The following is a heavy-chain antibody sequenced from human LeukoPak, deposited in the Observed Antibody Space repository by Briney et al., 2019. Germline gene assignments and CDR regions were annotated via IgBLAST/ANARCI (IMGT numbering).Heavy chain of an antibody. V-gene: IGHV3-NL1*01. Sequence: GGSLRLSCAASGFTFSSYSMNWVRQAPGKGLEWVSVIYSGSSSTYYTDSVKGRFTISRHNSKNTLYLQMNSLRAEDTAVYYCARVGSGWYDFDYWGQGTLVTVSS. CDR2: IYSGSSST. CDR3: ARVGSGWYDFDY. J-gene: IGHJ4*02. CDR1: GFTFSSYS. D-gene: IGHD6-19*01.